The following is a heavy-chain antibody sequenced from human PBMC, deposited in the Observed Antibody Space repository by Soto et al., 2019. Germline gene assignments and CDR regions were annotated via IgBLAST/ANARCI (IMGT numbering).Heavy chain of an antibody. CDR1: VFTFSSYS. CDR2: ISSSSSYI. J-gene: IGHJ4*02. Sequence: GGSLRLSCAASVFTFSSYSMKWGRQAPGKGLEWVSSISSSSSYIYYADLVKGRFTISRDNAKNSLYLQMNSLRAEDSAVSYCARVARRDTAMVWGQGTLVTVSS. CDR3: ARVARRDTAMV. V-gene: IGHV3-21*01. D-gene: IGHD5-18*01.